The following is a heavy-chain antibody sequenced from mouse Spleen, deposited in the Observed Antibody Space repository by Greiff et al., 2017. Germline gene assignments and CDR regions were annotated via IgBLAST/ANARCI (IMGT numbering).Heavy chain of an antibody. CDR2: IWSGGST. CDR1: GFSLTSYG. Sequence: QVQLQQSGPGLVQPSQSLSITCTVSGFSLTSYGVHWVRQSPGKGLEWLGVIWSGGSTDYNAAFISRLSISKDNSKSQVFFKMNSLQADDTAIYYCARGTGLYYYAMDYWGQGTSVTVSS. D-gene: IGHD3-1*01. J-gene: IGHJ4*01. V-gene: IGHV2-2*01. CDR3: ARGTGLYYYAMDY.